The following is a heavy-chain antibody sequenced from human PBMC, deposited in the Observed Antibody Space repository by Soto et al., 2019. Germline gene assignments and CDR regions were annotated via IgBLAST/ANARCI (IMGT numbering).Heavy chain of an antibody. Sequence: GGSLRLSCAASGFSFSYAWMSWVRQSPGKGLEWVGRVKSKTDGGTTDYAAPVKGRFTISRDDSETTVHLQMNSLKTEDTAVYYCTTDCSGGSCYPGAHYYYYGMDVWGPGTTVTVSS. V-gene: IGHV3-15*01. J-gene: IGHJ6*02. CDR3: TTDCSGGSCYPGAHYYYYGMDV. CDR2: VKSKTDGGTT. CDR1: GFSFSYAW. D-gene: IGHD2-15*01.